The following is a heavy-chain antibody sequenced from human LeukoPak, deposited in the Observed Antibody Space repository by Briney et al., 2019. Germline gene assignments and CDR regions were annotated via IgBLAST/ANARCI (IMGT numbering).Heavy chain of an antibody. D-gene: IGHD3-3*01. V-gene: IGHV3-21*01. CDR1: GFTFSSYS. CDR3: ARDLTDDFWGGYHLDY. Sequence: SGGSLRLSCAASGFTFSSYSMNWVRQAPGKGLEWVSSISSSSNYIHYADSVKGRFTISRDNAKSSLFLQMNSLRAEDTAVYFCARDLTDDFWGGYHLDYWGQGILVTVSS. CDR2: ISSSSNYI. J-gene: IGHJ4*02.